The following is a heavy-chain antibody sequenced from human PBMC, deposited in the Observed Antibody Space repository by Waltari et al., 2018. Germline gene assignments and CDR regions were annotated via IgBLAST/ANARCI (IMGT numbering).Heavy chain of an antibody. J-gene: IGHJ4*02. CDR2: INHSGRT. CDR1: GGSFSGYY. V-gene: IGHV4-34*01. Sequence: QVQLQQWGAGLLKPSETLSLTCAVYGGSFSGYYWSWIRKPPGKGLEWFGEINHSGRTNANPSLTSRVTISVDTSKNQFSLKLSSVTAADTAVYYCARGRVYDYWGQGTLVTVSS. CDR3: ARGRVYDY.